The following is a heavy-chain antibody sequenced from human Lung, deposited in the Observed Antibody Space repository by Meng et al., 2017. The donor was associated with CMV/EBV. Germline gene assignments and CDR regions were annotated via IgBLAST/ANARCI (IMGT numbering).Heavy chain of an antibody. Sequence: QVQLAQSGAAVKEPGASVKLSCKTSGYTFIDYHIHWVRQAPGQGLEWMGWISPYNGDTIYARDFQGWVTMTRDTSNRTLYMEVSRLRCDDTAVYYCARATVKNGKRQFDYWGQGTLVTVSS. CDR3: ARATVKNGKRQFDY. V-gene: IGHV1-2*04. D-gene: IGHD1-1*01. CDR2: ISPYNGDT. CDR1: GYTFIDYH. J-gene: IGHJ4*02.